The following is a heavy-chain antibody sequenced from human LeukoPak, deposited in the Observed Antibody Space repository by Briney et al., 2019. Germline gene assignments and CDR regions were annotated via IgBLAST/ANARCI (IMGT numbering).Heavy chain of an antibody. CDR1: GFIFSSYS. CDR2: ISSSSSYI. Sequence: GGSLRLSCAASGFIFSSYSMNWVRQAPGKGLEWVSSISSSSSYIYYADSVKGRFTISRDNAKNSLYLQMNSLRAEDTAVYYCARSPSEGSPINYMDVWGKGTTVTISS. J-gene: IGHJ6*03. CDR3: ARSPSEGSPINYMDV. D-gene: IGHD3-10*01. V-gene: IGHV3-21*01.